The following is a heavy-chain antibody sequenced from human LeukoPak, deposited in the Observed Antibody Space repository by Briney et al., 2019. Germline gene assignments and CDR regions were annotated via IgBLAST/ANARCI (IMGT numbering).Heavy chain of an antibody. CDR1: GGSIGSYY. V-gene: IGHV4-4*07. Sequence: SETLSLTCTVSGGSIGSYYWSWIRQPAGKGLEWIGRIYTSGSTNYNASLKSRVSMSVDTSKNQFSLKLSSVTAADTAVFYCAREDSGSYREFDYWGQGTLVTVSS. CDR3: AREDSGSYREFDY. CDR2: IYTSGST. D-gene: IGHD1-26*01. J-gene: IGHJ4*02.